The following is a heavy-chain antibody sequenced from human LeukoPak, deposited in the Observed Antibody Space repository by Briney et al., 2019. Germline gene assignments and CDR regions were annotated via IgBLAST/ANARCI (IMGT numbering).Heavy chain of an antibody. CDR3: AREGGIARPPYLYYYIDV. CDR1: GYTFTSYG. V-gene: IGHV1-18*01. D-gene: IGHD6-6*01. CDR2: INTYSANT. Sequence: GASVKVSCKASGYTFTSYGISWVRQAPGQGLEWMGWINTYSANTNYAQEFQDRVIMTTDTSTSTAYMELRSLRSDDTAVYYCAREGGIARPPYLYYYIDVWGKGTTVTVSS. J-gene: IGHJ6*03.